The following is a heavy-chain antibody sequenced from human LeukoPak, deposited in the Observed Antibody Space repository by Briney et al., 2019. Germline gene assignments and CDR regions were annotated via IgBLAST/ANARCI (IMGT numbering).Heavy chain of an antibody. V-gene: IGHV3-33*08. CDR1: GFTFSGSA. Sequence: GGSLRLSCAASGFTFSGSAMHWVRQAPGKGLEWVAVIWYDGSNKYYADSVKGRFTISRDNSKNTLYLQMNSLRAEDTAVYYCARRYCSGGSCYEDDAFDIWGQGTMVTVSS. CDR3: ARRYCSGGSCYEDDAFDI. J-gene: IGHJ3*02. CDR2: IWYDGSNK. D-gene: IGHD2-15*01.